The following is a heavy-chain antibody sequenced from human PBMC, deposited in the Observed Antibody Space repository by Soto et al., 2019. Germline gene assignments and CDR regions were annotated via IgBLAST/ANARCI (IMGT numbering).Heavy chain of an antibody. J-gene: IGHJ4*02. V-gene: IGHV6-1*01. CDR2: TYYRSKWYN. CDR3: ARAGYCSSTSCYIYYFDY. D-gene: IGHD2-2*02. CDR1: GDSVSSNSAA. Sequence: KQSQTLSLTCAISGDSVSSNSAAWNWIRQSPSRGLEWLGRTYYRSKWYNDYAVSVKSRITINPDTSKNQFSLQLNSVTPEDTAVYYCARAGYCSSTSCYIYYFDYWGQGTLVTVSS.